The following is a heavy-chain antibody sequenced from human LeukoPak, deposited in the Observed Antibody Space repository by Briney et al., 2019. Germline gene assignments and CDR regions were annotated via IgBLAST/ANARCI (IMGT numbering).Heavy chain of an antibody. D-gene: IGHD2/OR15-2a*01. Sequence: SETLSLTCTVFGGSISRSVNYWGWIRQPPGKGLEWIGNINYNGDTYYNASLKSRVTISVDTSKNQFSLKLTSVTAADTAVYYCARLGRSFRLSPFDYWGQGTLVTVSS. CDR3: ARLGRSFRLSPFDY. CDR2: INYNGDT. J-gene: IGHJ4*02. V-gene: IGHV4-39*01. CDR1: GGSISRSVNY.